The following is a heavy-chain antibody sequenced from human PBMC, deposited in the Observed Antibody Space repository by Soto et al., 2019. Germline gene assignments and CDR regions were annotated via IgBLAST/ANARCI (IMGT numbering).Heavy chain of an antibody. CDR2: INHSGST. V-gene: IGHV4-34*01. CDR3: ARVDTASDY. CDR1: GGSFSGYY. D-gene: IGHD5-18*01. J-gene: IGHJ4*02. Sequence: KTSETLSLTCAVYGGSFSGYYWSWIRQPPGKGLEWIGEINHSGSTNYNPSLKSRVTISVDTSKNQFSLKLNSVTAADTAVYYCARVDTASDYWGQGTLVTVYS.